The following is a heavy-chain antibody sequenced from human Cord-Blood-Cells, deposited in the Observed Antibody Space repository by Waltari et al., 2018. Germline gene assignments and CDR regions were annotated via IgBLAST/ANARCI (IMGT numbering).Heavy chain of an antibody. D-gene: IGHD7-27*01. CDR1: GFTFSSYW. Sequence: EVQLVESGGGLVQPGGSLRLSCAASGFTFSSYWMSWVRQAPGKGLEWVANIKQDGSEKYYVDAVKGRFTISRDNAKNSLYLQRNSLRAEDTAVYYCARKTGDWYFDLWGRGTLVTVSS. CDR2: IKQDGSEK. V-gene: IGHV3-7*01. CDR3: ARKTGDWYFDL. J-gene: IGHJ2*01.